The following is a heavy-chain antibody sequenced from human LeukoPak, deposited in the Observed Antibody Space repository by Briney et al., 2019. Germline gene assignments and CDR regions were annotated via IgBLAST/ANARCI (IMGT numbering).Heavy chain of an antibody. J-gene: IGHJ3*02. CDR3: ARCQRTATDAFDI. V-gene: IGHV3-30-3*01. CDR2: ISYDGSNK. Sequence: PGGSLRLSCAASGFTFSSYAMHWVRQAPGKGLEWVAVISYDGSNKYYADSVKGRFTISRDNSKNTLYLQMNSLRAEDTAVYYCARCQRTATDAFDIWGQGTMVTVSS. CDR1: GFTFSSYA. D-gene: IGHD1-1*01.